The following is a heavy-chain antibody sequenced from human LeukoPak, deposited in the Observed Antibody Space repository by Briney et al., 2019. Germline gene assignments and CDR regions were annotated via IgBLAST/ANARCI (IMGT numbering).Heavy chain of an antibody. CDR1: GFTFSSYG. D-gene: IGHD2-2*01. CDR2: ISYDGSNK. Sequence: GRSLRLSCAASGFTFSSYGMHWVRQAPGKGLEWVAVISYDGSNKYYADSVKGRFTISRDNSKNTLYLQMNSLRAEDTALYYCAKDIGGGGSTSSFDYWGQGTLVTVSS. J-gene: IGHJ4*02. V-gene: IGHV3-30*18. CDR3: AKDIGGGGSTSSFDY.